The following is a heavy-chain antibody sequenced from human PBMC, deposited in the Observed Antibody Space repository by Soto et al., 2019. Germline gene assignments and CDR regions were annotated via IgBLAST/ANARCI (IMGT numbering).Heavy chain of an antibody. D-gene: IGHD2-2*01. CDR1: GGSISSYY. V-gene: IGHV4-59*01. CDR2: IYYSGST. Sequence: PSDTLSLTCTVSGGSISSYYWSWIRQPPGKGLEWIGYIYYSGSTNYNPSLKSRVTISVDTSKNQFSLKLSSVTAADTAVYYCARDRPRYCISTSCQSGGMDVWGQGTTVTVSS. J-gene: IGHJ6*02. CDR3: ARDRPRYCISTSCQSGGMDV.